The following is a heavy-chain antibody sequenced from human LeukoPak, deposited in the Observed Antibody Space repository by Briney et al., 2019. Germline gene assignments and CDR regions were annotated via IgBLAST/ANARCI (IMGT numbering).Heavy chain of an antibody. D-gene: IGHD3-3*01. CDR1: GYTFTSYG. J-gene: IGHJ6*02. CDR2: ISAYNGNT. V-gene: IGHV1-18*01. CDR3: ARDGFWSGYKEYYYGMDV. Sequence: GASVKVSCKASGYTFTSYGISWVRQAPGQGLEWMGWISAYNGNTNYAQKLQGRVTMTTDTSTSAAYMELRSLRSDDTAVYYCARDGFWSGYKEYYYGMDVWGQGTTVTVSS.